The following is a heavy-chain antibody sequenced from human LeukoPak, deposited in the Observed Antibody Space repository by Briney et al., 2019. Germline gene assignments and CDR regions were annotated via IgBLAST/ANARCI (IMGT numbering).Heavy chain of an antibody. CDR2: IKADGTTT. CDR3: VRSCGSDCSHKVPGDY. Sequence: GGSLRLSCAASGFSFSNYWMQWVRQVPGKGLVWVSRIKADGTTTTYADSVEGRFTISRDNAKNTLYLEMNSLRAEDTAVYYCVRSCGSDCSHKVPGDYWGQGTLVTVSS. D-gene: IGHD2-21*02. CDR1: GFSFSNYW. V-gene: IGHV3-74*03. J-gene: IGHJ4*02.